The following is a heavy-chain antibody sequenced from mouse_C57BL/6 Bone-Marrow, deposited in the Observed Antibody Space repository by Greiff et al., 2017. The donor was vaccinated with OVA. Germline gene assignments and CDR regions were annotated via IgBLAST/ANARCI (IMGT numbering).Heavy chain of an antibody. Sequence: QVQLQQPGAELVRPGTSVKLSCKASGYTFTSYWLHWVKQRPGQGLEWIGVIDPSDSYTNYNQKFKGKATLTVDTSSSTAYMQLSSLTSEDSAVYYCARDGYPHWYFDVWGTGTTVTVSS. D-gene: IGHD2-3*01. J-gene: IGHJ1*03. CDR1: GYTFTSYW. CDR3: ARDGYPHWYFDV. V-gene: IGHV1-59*01. CDR2: IDPSDSYT.